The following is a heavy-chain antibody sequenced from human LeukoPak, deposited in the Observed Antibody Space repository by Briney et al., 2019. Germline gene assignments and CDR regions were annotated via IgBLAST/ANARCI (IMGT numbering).Heavy chain of an antibody. CDR2: INPNSGGT. CDR3: ATYDSSGYYYRIDY. V-gene: IGHV1-2*02. Sequence: ASVKVSFKASGHTFTGYYMHWVRQAPGQGLEWMGWINPNSGGTNYAQKFQGRVTMTRDTSISTAYMELSRLRSDDTAVYYCATYDSSGYYYRIDYWGQGTLVTVSS. CDR1: GHTFTGYY. J-gene: IGHJ4*02. D-gene: IGHD3-22*01.